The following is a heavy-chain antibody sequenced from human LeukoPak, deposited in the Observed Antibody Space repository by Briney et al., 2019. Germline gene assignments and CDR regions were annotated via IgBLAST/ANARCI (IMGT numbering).Heavy chain of an antibody. CDR2: IIPILGIA. J-gene: IGHJ4*02. Sequence: SVKVSCKASGGTFSSYAISWVRQAPGQGLEWMGRIIPILGIANYAQKFQGRVTITADKSTSTAYMELSSLRAEDTAVYFCARVRYTSWLRLGAPDYWGQGTLVTVSS. D-gene: IGHD5-12*01. V-gene: IGHV1-69*04. CDR3: ARVRYTSWLRLGAPDY. CDR1: GGTFSSYA.